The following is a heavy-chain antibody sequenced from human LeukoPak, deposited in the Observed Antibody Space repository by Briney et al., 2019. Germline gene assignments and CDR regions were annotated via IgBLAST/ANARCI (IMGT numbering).Heavy chain of an antibody. J-gene: IGHJ4*02. D-gene: IGHD5-24*01. CDR2: ISYDGSNK. V-gene: IGHV3-30*18. CDR3: AKDRSEMATPFDY. Sequence: GGSLRLSCAASGFTFSSYGMHWVRQAPGKGLEWVAVISYDGSNKYYADSVKGRFTISRDNSKNTLYLQVNSLRAEDTAVYYCAKDRSEMATPFDYWGQGTLVTVSS. CDR1: GFTFSSYG.